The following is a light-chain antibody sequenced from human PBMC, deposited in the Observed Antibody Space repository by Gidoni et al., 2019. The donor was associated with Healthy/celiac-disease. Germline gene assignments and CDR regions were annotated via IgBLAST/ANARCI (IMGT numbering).Light chain of an antibody. CDR1: QSVSSN. CDR2: GAS. J-gene: IGKJ1*01. V-gene: IGKV3-15*01. CDR3: QQYNNWPPWT. Sequence: EIVMTQSPATLSVSPGERATLYCRASQSVSSNLAWYQQKPGQAPRLLIYGASTRATGIPARFSGSGSGTEFTLTISSLQSEDFAVYYCQQYNNWPPWTFXXXTKVEIK.